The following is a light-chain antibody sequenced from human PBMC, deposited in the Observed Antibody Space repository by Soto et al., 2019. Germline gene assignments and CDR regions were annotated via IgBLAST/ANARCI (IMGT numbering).Light chain of an antibody. CDR3: SSYAGSSNV. V-gene: IGLV2-8*01. CDR1: LSDIGAYDL. J-gene: IGLJ1*01. CDR2: DVT. Sequence: QSVLTQPPSASGSPGQSVTISCTGTLSDIGAYDLVSWYQQYPGKAPKLMIYDVTNRPSGVPNRFSGSKSGNTASLTVSGLQAEDEAHYYCSSYAGSSNVFGTGTKVTVL.